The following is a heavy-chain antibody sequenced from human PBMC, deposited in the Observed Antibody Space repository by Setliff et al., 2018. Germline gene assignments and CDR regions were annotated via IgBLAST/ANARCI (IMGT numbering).Heavy chain of an antibody. CDR2: IYPGDSDT. J-gene: IGHJ4*02. V-gene: IGHV5-51*01. CDR3: ARVGYNSFFDY. Sequence: GESLKISCKGSGYSFINYWIGWVRQMPGKGLEWMGIIYPGDSDTTYSPSFQGQVTISADRSISTAYLQWRSLKASDIAMYYCARVGYNSFFDYWGQGTLVTVSS. D-gene: IGHD5-12*01. CDR1: GYSFINYW.